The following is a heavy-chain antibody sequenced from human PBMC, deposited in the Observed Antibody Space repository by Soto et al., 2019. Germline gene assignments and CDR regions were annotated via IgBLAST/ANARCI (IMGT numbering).Heavy chain of an antibody. CDR2: ISSSSSTI. CDR1: GFTFSSYS. CDR3: ARAYAHIVLVTATHWYFDL. V-gene: IGHV3-48*02. D-gene: IGHD2-21*02. Sequence: EVQLVESGGGLVQPGGSLRLSCAASGFTFSSYSMNWVRQAPGKGLEWVSYISSSSSTIYYADSVKGRFTISRDNAKNSLYLQMNSLRDEDTAVYYCARAYAHIVLVTATHWYFDLWGRGTLVTVSS. J-gene: IGHJ2*01.